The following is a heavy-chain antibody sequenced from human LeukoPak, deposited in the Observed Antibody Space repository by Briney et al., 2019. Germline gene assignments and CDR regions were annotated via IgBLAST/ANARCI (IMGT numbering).Heavy chain of an antibody. Sequence: NPSETLSLTCAVYAGSFSGYYWSWIRQPPGKGLEWIGEINHSGSTNYNPSLKGRVSISVDSSKNQFSLKVSSVTAADTAVYYCARGSDTAAGLYWGQGTLVTVSS. CDR3: ARGSDTAAGLY. CDR1: AGSFSGYY. J-gene: IGHJ4*02. CDR2: INHSGST. V-gene: IGHV4-34*01. D-gene: IGHD6-13*01.